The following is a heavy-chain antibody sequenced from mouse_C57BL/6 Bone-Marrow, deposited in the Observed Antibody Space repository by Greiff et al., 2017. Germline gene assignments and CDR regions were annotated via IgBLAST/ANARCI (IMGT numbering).Heavy chain of an antibody. V-gene: IGHV1-64*01. CDR1: GYTFTSYW. CDR3: ARDGFYGSSFFDY. CDR2: IHPNSGST. Sequence: VKLQQPGAELVKPGASVKLSCKASGYTFTSYWMHWVKQRPGQGLEWIGMIHPNSGSTNYNEKFKSKATLTVDKSSSTAYMQLSSLTSEDSAFYYCARDGFYGSSFFDYWGQGTTLTVSS. J-gene: IGHJ2*01. D-gene: IGHD1-1*01.